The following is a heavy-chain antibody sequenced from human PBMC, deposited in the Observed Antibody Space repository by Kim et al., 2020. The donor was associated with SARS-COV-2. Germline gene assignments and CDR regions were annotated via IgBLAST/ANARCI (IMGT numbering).Heavy chain of an antibody. Sequence: GESLKISCKGSGYSFTSYWISWVRQMPGKGLEWMGRIDPSDSYTNYSPSFQGHVTISADKSISTAYLQWSGLKASDTAMYYCARSGQGMIVEDGWFDPWGQGTLVTVSS. V-gene: IGHV5-10-1*01. J-gene: IGHJ5*02. CDR2: IDPSDSYT. D-gene: IGHD3-22*01. CDR1: GYSFTSYW. CDR3: ARSGQGMIVEDGWFDP.